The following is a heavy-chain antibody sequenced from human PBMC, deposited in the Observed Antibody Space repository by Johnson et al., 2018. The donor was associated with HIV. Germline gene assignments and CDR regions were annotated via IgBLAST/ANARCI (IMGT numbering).Heavy chain of an antibody. V-gene: IGHV3-30*03. CDR2: ISYDGSNK. CDR3: ARESTPWGADYVGYGFDI. Sequence: QVQLVESGGGVVQPGRSLRLSCAASGFTFSNYGIHWVRQAPGKGLEWVAVISYDGSNKYYADSVKGRFTISRDNSKNTLYLQMNSLRDEDTAVYYCARESTPWGADYVGYGFDIWGQGTMVTVSS. CDR1: GFTFSNYG. J-gene: IGHJ3*02. D-gene: IGHD4-17*01.